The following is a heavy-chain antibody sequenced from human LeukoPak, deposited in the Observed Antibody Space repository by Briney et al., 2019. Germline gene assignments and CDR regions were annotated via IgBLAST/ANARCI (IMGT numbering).Heavy chain of an antibody. CDR3: ANGPTSSGHFYYFDY. Sequence: GGSLRLSCAASGFTFSNYNMNWVRQAPGKAMEWVSSITSSGTYIFYADSVKGRFTISRDNSKNTLYLQMNSLRAEDTAVYYCANGPTSSGHFYYFDYWGQGTQVTVSS. CDR2: ITSSGTYI. J-gene: IGHJ4*02. V-gene: IGHV3-21*01. D-gene: IGHD3-22*01. CDR1: GFTFSNYN.